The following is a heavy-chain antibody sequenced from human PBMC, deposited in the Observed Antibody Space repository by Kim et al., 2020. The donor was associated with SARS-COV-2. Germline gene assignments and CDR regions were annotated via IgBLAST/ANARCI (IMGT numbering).Heavy chain of an antibody. CDR1: GGSISPYY. CDR3: ATALTQTTWYYGMDV. D-gene: IGHD1-7*01. Sequence: SETLSLTCTVSGGSISPYYWSWIRQSPGKGLEWLGYVSSSGSTKYNPSLKSRITISVDTSKNQFSLQLTSVTAADTAVYYCATALTQTTWYYGMDVWGQGATVTVS. V-gene: IGHV4-59*13. J-gene: IGHJ6*02. CDR2: VSSSGST.